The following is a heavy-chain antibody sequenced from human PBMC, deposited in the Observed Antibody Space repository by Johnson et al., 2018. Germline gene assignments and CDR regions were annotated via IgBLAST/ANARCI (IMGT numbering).Heavy chain of an antibody. Sequence: QVQLVQSGGGVVQXGRSXRLXCAASGFIFSIYGMHWVRQAPGKGLEWVAVISYDGSNKYYADSVKGRFTIHRDNSKNTLYLQMNSLRAEDTAVYYCAKDVNSGSYDGNFQHWGQGTLVTVSS. J-gene: IGHJ1*01. D-gene: IGHD1-26*01. CDR3: AKDVNSGSYDGNFQH. CDR1: GFIFSIYG. CDR2: ISYDGSNK. V-gene: IGHV3-30*18.